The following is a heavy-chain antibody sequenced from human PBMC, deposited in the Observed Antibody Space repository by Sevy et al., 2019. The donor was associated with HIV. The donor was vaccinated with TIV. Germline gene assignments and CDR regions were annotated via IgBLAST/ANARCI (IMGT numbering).Heavy chain of an antibody. V-gene: IGHV3-15*01. CDR3: TTQWF. J-gene: IGHJ4*02. Sequence: GGSLRLSCAGSGFTFSNTWMSWVRQAPGKGLEWIGRIKSKTDVGTTDHAAPVKGRFSISRDDSKNTLYLQMNSLKTEDTAVYYCTTQWFWGQGTLVTVSS. CDR1: GFTFSNTW. D-gene: IGHD3-22*01. CDR2: IKSKTDVGTT.